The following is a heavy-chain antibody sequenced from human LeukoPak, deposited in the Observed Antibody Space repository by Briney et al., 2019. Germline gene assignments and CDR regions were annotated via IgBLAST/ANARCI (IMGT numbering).Heavy chain of an antibody. Sequence: SETLSLTCTVSGGSISSSTHYWGWIRQPPGKGLEWIGSIYYSGRTYYNPSLKSRVTISVDTSKNQLSLKLSSVTAADTAVYYCARPDQRGYSYGYSAFDIWGQGTMVTVSS. CDR1: GGSISSSTHY. J-gene: IGHJ3*02. CDR3: ARPDQRGYSYGYSAFDI. CDR2: IYYSGRT. D-gene: IGHD5-18*01. V-gene: IGHV4-39*01.